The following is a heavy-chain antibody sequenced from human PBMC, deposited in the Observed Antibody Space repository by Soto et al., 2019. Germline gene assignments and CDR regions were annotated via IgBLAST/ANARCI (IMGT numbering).Heavy chain of an antibody. Sequence: PGASLNICYAGSETSFTSNWVGGLRQMPGKVLEWMGIIYPGDSETRYSPSFQGQVTISADKSISTAYLQWSSLKASDTAMYYCARQSEVAYGAFDIWGQGTMVTVSS. CDR3: ARQSEVAYGAFDI. CDR2: IYPGDSET. V-gene: IGHV5-51*01. CDR1: ETSFTSNW. J-gene: IGHJ3*02. D-gene: IGHD3-16*01.